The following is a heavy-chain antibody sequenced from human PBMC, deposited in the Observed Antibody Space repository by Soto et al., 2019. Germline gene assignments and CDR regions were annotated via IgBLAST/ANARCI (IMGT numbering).Heavy chain of an antibody. CDR3: ARSVQIWRQQPLDY. CDR1: GGSFSGYY. CDR2: INHSGST. V-gene: IGHV4-34*01. D-gene: IGHD6-13*01. J-gene: IGHJ4*02. Sequence: PSETLSLTCAVYGGSFSGYYWTWIRQPPGKGLEWIGEINHSGSTNYNPSLKSRVTISVDTSKNQFSLKLTSVTAADTAVYYCARSVQIWRQQPLDYWGQGSLVTVSS.